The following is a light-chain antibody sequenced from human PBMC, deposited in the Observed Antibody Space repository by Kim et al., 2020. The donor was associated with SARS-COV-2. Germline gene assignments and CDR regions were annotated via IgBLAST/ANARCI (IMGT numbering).Light chain of an antibody. CDR1: QSISSW. V-gene: IGKV1-5*03. J-gene: IGKJ4*01. Sequence: ASVGDRVPIPCRPSQSISSWLAWYQQKPGKAPNLLIYKASNLENGVPSRFSGSRSGTEFTLTISSLQPDDFATYYCQQYSTYPLTFGGGTKVDIK. CDR3: QQYSTYPLT. CDR2: KAS.